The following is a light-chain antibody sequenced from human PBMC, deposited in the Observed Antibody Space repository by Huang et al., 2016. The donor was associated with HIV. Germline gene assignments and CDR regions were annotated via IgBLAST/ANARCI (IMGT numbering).Light chain of an antibody. V-gene: IGKV3-15*01. CDR2: GAS. J-gene: IGKJ2*01. Sequence: ERVMTQSPATLSVSLGERATLSCRASQYVSPNLAWYQQKPGQAPRLLIFGASNRVTGIPARFSGTGSGIEFTLTISSLQSEDFAVYYCQQYNNWPRTFGQGTKLEIK. CDR1: QYVSPN. CDR3: QQYNNWPRT.